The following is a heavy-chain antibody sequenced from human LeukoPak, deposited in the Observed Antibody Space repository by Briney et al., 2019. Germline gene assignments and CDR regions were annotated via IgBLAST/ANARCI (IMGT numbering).Heavy chain of an antibody. J-gene: IGHJ4*02. Sequence: ASVKVSCKASGYTFTSYDINWVRQATGQGLEWMGWMNPNSGNTGYAQKFQGRVTITRNTSISTAYMELSSLRSEDTAVYYCARGLRGDFWSGYSEFDYWGQGTLVTVSS. CDR1: GYTFTSYD. D-gene: IGHD3-3*01. CDR3: ARGLRGDFWSGYSEFDY. V-gene: IGHV1-8*03. CDR2: MNPNSGNT.